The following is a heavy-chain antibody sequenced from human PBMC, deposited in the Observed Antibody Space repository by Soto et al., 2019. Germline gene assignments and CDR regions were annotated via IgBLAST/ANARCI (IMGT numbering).Heavy chain of an antibody. J-gene: IGHJ3*02. V-gene: IGHV4-39*01. CDR3: VRYDRINMKPYSPEGFHI. Sequence: PLDTLSLTCTVSGDSISSRNSHWGCTRQPPGKGLEYIGSVYYGGAIFYSGNIYYNPSLKSRVTISVDTSKNQFSLRLSSVTAADTGVYYCVRYDRINMKPYSPEGFHIWGQGTMVTVSS. D-gene: IGHD3-3*02. CDR2: VYYGGAIFYSGNI. CDR1: GDSISSRNSH.